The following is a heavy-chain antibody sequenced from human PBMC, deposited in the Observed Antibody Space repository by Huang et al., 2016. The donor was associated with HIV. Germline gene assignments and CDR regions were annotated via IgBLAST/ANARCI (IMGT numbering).Heavy chain of an antibody. D-gene: IGHD3-3*01. CDR2: MYTTGST. CDR1: GASIASGSYF. CDR3: ARGRVTSSGVVQSYDY. J-gene: IGHJ4*02. V-gene: IGHV4-61*09. Sequence: VQLQESGPGLVKPSQTLSLSCNVSGASIASGSYFWNWIRQPAGGGLEWIGHMYTTGSTDYNPALKSRVAVSSDTSKNQCSLSLRSVTAADTAGYFCARGRVTSSGVVQSYDYWGQGSLVTVSS.